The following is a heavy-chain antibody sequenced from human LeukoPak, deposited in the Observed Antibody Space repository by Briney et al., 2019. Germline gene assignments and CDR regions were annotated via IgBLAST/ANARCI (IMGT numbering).Heavy chain of an antibody. D-gene: IGHD1-14*01. J-gene: IGHJ4*02. V-gene: IGHV3-48*01. Sequence: GGSLRLSCAASGFTFSSYSMNWVRQAPGKGLEWVSYISSSSSTIYYADSVKGRFTISRDNAKNSLYLQMNSLRAEDTAIYYCAKASRISGYYFDYWGQGTLVTVSS. CDR1: GFTFSSYS. CDR2: ISSSSSTI. CDR3: AKASRISGYYFDY.